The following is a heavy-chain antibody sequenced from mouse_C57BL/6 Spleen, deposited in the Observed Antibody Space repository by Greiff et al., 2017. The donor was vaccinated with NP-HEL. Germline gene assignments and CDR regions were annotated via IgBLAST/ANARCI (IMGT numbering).Heavy chain of an antibody. CDR1: GYTFTSYW. CDR3: ARSGYGSSNWYFDV. J-gene: IGHJ1*03. Sequence: VQLQQPGAELVMPGASVKLSCKASGYTFTSYWMHWVKQRPGQGLEWIGEIDPSDSYTNYNQKFKGKSTLTVDKSSSTAYMQLSSLTSEDSAVYYCARSGYGSSNWYFDVWGTGTTVTVSS. CDR2: IDPSDSYT. V-gene: IGHV1-69*01. D-gene: IGHD1-1*01.